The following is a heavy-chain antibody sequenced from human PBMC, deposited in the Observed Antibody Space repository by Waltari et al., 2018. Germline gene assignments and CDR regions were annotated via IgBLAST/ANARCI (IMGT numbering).Heavy chain of an antibody. CDR1: GYTFTSYD. CDR2: INPNSGGT. CDR3: ARCIAAANPYYYYGMDV. J-gene: IGHJ6*02. Sequence: QVQLVQSGAEVKKPGASVKVSCKASGYTFTSYDINWVRQAPGQGLEWMGRINPNSGGTNYAQKFQGRVTMTRDTSISTAYMELSRLRSDDTAVYYCARCIAAANPYYYYGMDVWGQGTTVTVSS. V-gene: IGHV1-2*06. D-gene: IGHD6-13*01.